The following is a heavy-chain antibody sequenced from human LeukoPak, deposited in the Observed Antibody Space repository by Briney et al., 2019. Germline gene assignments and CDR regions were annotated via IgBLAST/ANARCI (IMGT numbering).Heavy chain of an antibody. CDR3: AKATLRGLYYYGMDV. D-gene: IGHD3-10*01. V-gene: IGHV3-23*01. CDR2: ISGSGGST. CDR1: GFTFSSYA. Sequence: GGSLRLSCAAPGFTFSSYAMSSVRQAPGKGLEWVPAISGSGGSTYYADSVKGRFNISTDNSKNTLYPQMNSLRAEDTAVYYCAKATLRGLYYYGMDVWGKGTTVTVSS. J-gene: IGHJ6*04.